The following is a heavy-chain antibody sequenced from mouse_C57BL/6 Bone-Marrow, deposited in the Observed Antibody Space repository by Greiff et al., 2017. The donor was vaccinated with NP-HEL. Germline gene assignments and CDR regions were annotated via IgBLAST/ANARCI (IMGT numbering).Heavy chain of an antibody. J-gene: IGHJ3*01. CDR1: GYTFTDYE. Sequence: VQLQQSGAELVRPGASVTLSCKASGYTFTDYEMHWVKQTPVHGLEWIGAIDPETGGTAYNQKFKGKAILTADKSSSTAYMELRSLTSEDSAVYYCTRSLYYYGSSYGWFAYWGQGTLVTVSA. CDR3: TRSLYYYGSSYGWFAY. D-gene: IGHD1-1*01. V-gene: IGHV1-15*01. CDR2: IDPETGGT.